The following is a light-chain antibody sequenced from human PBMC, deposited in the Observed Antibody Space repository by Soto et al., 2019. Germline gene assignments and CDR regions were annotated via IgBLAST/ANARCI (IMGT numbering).Light chain of an antibody. J-gene: IGLJ1*01. CDR3: PPFTSRTTDV. Sequence: QSALTQPASVSGSPGQSITISCTGTSSDVGGYNYVCWYQHHPGKAPKLIISEVSNRPSGVSERFSWSKSGNTASLTISVLQAEDEADYYCPPFTSRTTDVFGTGSKVTVL. CDR1: SSDVGGYNY. CDR2: EVS. V-gene: IGLV2-14*01.